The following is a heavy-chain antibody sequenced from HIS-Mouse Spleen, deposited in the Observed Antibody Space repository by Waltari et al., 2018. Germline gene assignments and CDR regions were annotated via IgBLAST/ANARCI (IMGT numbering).Heavy chain of an antibody. CDR3: AKASSGWLDY. D-gene: IGHD6-19*01. CDR1: GFTFSSYG. J-gene: IGHJ4*02. Sequence: QVQLVESGGGVVQPGRSLRLSCAASGFTFSSYGMHWVRQAPGKGLEWGAVISYDGSNKYHADSVKGRFTISRDNSKNTLYLQMNSLRAEDTAVYYCAKASSGWLDYWGQGTLVTVSS. CDR2: ISYDGSNK. V-gene: IGHV3-30*18.